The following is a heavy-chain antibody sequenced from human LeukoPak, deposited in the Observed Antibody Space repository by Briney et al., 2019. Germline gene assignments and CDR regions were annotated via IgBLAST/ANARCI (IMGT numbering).Heavy chain of an antibody. Sequence: SGTLSLTCAVYGGSFSGYYWSWIRQPPGKGLEWIGEINHSGSTNYNPSLKSRVTISVDTSKNQFSLKLSSVTAADTAVYYCARTPFSAWGDYYYYMDVWGKGTTVTVSS. V-gene: IGHV4-34*01. CDR3: ARTPFSAWGDYYYYMDV. D-gene: IGHD3-16*01. CDR2: INHSGST. CDR1: GGSFSGYY. J-gene: IGHJ6*03.